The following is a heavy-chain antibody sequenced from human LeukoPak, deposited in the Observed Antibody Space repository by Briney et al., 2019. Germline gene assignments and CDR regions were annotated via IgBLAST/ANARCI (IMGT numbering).Heavy chain of an antibody. Sequence: GRSLRLFCAASGFTFSSYGMHWVRQAPGKGLEWVADISYDGSNKYYADSVKGRFTISRVNSKNTLYLKMNSLRAEDTAVYYCAKDLTVTTCVYYYYGMDVWGQGTTVTVSS. CDR2: ISYDGSNK. CDR3: AKDLTVTTCVYYYYGMDV. V-gene: IGHV3-30*18. D-gene: IGHD4-17*01. CDR1: GFTFSSYG. J-gene: IGHJ6*02.